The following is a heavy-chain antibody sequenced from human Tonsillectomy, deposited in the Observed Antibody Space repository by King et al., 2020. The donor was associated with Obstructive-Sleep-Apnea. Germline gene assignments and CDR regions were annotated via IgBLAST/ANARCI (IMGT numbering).Heavy chain of an antibody. CDR3: ARHRGVEDYGGYGDYFDY. D-gene: IGHD5-12*01. CDR2: MYYSGNT. J-gene: IGHJ4*02. Sequence: VQLQESGPGLVKPSETLSLTCTVSGDSIRNYYWSWIRQPPGKGLQWIGYMYYSGNTKYNPSLKILVTISVDTSKIQFFRRLSSVTAADTAVYYCARHRGVEDYGGYGDYFDYWGQGTLVTVSS. CDR1: GDSIRNYY. V-gene: IGHV4-59*08.